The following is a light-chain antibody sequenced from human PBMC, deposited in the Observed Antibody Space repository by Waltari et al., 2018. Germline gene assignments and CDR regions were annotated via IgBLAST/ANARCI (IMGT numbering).Light chain of an antibody. J-gene: IGLJ3*02. Sequence: QSVLTQPPSASGAPGQRVTISCFGRSTNIGTKTVTWYQQLPGTAPKLLIYSNNQQPSGVPDRFSGSKSGTSASLAISGLQSEDEADYYCAAWDDSLNGVFGGGTKLTVL. CDR1: STNIGTKT. V-gene: IGLV1-44*01. CDR3: AAWDDSLNGV. CDR2: SNN.